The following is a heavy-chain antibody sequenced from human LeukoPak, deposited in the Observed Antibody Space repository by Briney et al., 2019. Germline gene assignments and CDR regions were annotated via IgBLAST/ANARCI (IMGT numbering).Heavy chain of an antibody. CDR1: GFTLSNAW. V-gene: IGHV4-4*09. D-gene: IGHD1-1*01. J-gene: IGHJ4*02. CDR3: VQTTGWPGFDY. Sequence: PGGSLRLSCAASGFTLSNAWMSWVRQPPGKGLEWIGNIYSGVPTYFNPSLKSRVIISVDTSKNQFSLNLTSVTAADTAMYYCVQTTGWPGFDYWGQGILVTVSS. CDR2: IYSGVPT.